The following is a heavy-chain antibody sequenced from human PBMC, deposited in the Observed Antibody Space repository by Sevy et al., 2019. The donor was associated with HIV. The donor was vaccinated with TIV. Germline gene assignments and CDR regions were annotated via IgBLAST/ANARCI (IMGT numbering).Heavy chain of an antibody. D-gene: IGHD3-10*01. CDR2: INPNSGGT. J-gene: IGHJ5*02. CDR1: GYTFTGYY. V-gene: IGHV1-2*02. Sequence: ASVKVSCKASGYTFTGYYMHWVRQAPGQGLEWMGWINPNSGGTNYAQKFQGRVTMTRDTSISTAYMELRRLRSDDTAVYYCARGMVRGVIIEGNNWFDPWGQGTLVTVSS. CDR3: ARGMVRGVIIEGNNWFDP.